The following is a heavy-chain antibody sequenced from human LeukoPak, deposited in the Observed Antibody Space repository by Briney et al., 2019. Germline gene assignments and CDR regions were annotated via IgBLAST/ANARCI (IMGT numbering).Heavy chain of an antibody. CDR1: GYSISSGYS. V-gene: IGHV4-38-2*02. J-gene: IGHJ4*02. Sequence: SETLSLTCTVSGYSISSGYSWGWIRQPPGKGLEWIGSIYHSGSTYYNPSLKSRVTISVDTSKNQFSLKLSSVTAADTAVYYCARADYYDSSGYHGRFDYWGQGTLVTVSS. CDR2: IYHSGST. D-gene: IGHD3-22*01. CDR3: ARADYYDSSGYHGRFDY.